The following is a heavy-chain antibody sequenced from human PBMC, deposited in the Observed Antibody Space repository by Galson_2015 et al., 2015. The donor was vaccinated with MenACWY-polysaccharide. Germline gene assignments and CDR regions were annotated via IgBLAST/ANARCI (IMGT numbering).Heavy chain of an antibody. CDR1: GYTFTGYY. CDR2: INPNSGGT. CDR3: ATKRVGTVTGDDAFDI. D-gene: IGHD4-17*01. Sequence: SVKVSCKASGYTFTGYYMHWVRQAPGQGLEWMGRINPNSGGTNYAQKFQGRVTMTRDTSISTAYMELSRLRSDDTAVYYCATKRVGTVTGDDAFDIWGQGTMVTVSS. J-gene: IGHJ3*02. V-gene: IGHV1-2*06.